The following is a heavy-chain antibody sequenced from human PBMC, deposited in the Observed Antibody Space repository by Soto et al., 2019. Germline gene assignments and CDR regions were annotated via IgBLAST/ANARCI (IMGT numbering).Heavy chain of an antibody. V-gene: IGHV3-23*01. D-gene: IGHD2-15*01. Sequence: GGSLRLSCAASGFTFSSYAMSWVRQAPGKGLEWVSAISGSGGSTYYADSVKGRFTISRDNSKNTLYLQMNSLRAEDTAVYYCAKVRHCSGGSCYVGWFDPWGQGTLVTVSS. J-gene: IGHJ5*02. CDR3: AKVRHCSGGSCYVGWFDP. CDR1: GFTFSSYA. CDR2: ISGSGGST.